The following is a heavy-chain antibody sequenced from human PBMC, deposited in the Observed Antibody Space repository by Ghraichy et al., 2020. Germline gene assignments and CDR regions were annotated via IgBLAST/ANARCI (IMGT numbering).Heavy chain of an antibody. D-gene: IGHD6-6*01. J-gene: IGHJ6*02. V-gene: IGHV4-34*01. Sequence: SENLSLTCVVNGGSFSDHSWHWIRQSPGKGLEWIGERSYIGSTNYSPSFQSRVTVSVDMSTKQISMRLSSMTAADTAVYYCARGSIWYGLDVWGQGTTVTVSS. CDR3: ARGSIWYGLDV. CDR2: RSYIGST. CDR1: GGSFSDHS.